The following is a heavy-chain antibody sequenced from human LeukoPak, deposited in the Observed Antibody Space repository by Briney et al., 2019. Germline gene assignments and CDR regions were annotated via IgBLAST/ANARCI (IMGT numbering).Heavy chain of an antibody. J-gene: IGHJ5*02. CDR3: TRDPSRFDP. V-gene: IGHV7-4-1*02. Sequence: ASVKVSCEASGYTLTSYGVSWVRQAPGQGLEWMGWINTNTGNPTYAQGFTGRFVFSLDTSVSTAYLQISSLKVEDTAVYYCTRDPSRFDPWGQGTLVTVSS. CDR1: GYTLTSYG. CDR2: INTNTGNP.